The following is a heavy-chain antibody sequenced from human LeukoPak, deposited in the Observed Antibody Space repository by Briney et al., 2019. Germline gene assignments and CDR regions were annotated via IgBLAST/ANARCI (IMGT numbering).Heavy chain of an antibody. Sequence: PSETLSLTCTVSGGSISSSSYYWGWIRQPAGKGLEWIGRIYTSGSTNYNPSLKSRVTMSVDTSKNQFSLQLNSVTPEDTAVYYCARGHYDSRGYFGGMDVWGQGTTVTVSS. CDR2: IYTSGST. J-gene: IGHJ6*02. D-gene: IGHD3-22*01. CDR3: ARGHYDSRGYFGGMDV. V-gene: IGHV4-61*02. CDR1: GGSISSSSYY.